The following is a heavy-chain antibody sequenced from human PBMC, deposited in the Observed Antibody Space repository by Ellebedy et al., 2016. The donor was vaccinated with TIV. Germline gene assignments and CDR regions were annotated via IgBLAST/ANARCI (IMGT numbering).Heavy chain of an antibody. Sequence: GESLKISXAASGFTVSNYAMSWVRQAPGKGLEWVSGIRGNSDSTYYADSVKGRVTISRDNSKNTLFLQMNSLRAEDSALYYCAKGHYFDNGGQNSPQSSWGYYFGMDVWGQGTTVIVSS. D-gene: IGHD3-22*01. V-gene: IGHV3-23*01. CDR2: IRGNSDST. CDR3: AKGHYFDNGGQNSPQSSWGYYFGMDV. CDR1: GFTVSNYA. J-gene: IGHJ6*02.